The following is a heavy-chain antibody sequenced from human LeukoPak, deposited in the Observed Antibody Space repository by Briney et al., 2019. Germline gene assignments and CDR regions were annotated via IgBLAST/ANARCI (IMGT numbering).Heavy chain of an antibody. J-gene: IGHJ4*02. CDR2: ISNRGTT. D-gene: IGHD3-3*01. V-gene: IGHV3-53*01. CDR3: TRDNTIGGHYEVGY. CDR1: GFSVSTNY. Sequence: GGSLRLSCAASGFSVSTNYMIWVRQAPGMGLECVSVISNRGTTYYADSVKGRFSISRDNSKNTVFLQMNSLRAEDTAVYYCTRDNTIGGHYEVGYWGQGTLVTVSS.